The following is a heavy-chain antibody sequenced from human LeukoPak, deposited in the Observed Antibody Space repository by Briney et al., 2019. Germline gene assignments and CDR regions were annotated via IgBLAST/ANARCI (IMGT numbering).Heavy chain of an antibody. V-gene: IGHV4-31*03. Sequence: PSQTLSLTCTVSGGSISSGGYYWSWIRRHPGKGLEWIGYIYYSGSTYYNPSLKSRVTISVDTSKNQFSLKLSSVTAADTAVYYCASSRLIAGYSYGSGITADYWGQGTLVTVSS. J-gene: IGHJ4*02. CDR1: GGSISSGGYY. CDR2: IYYSGST. D-gene: IGHD5-18*01. CDR3: ASSRLIAGYSYGSGITADY.